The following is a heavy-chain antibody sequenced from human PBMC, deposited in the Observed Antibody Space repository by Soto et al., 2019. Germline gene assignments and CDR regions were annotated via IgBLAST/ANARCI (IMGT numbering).Heavy chain of an antibody. CDR1: GDSISSFY. D-gene: IGHD3-22*01. V-gene: IGHV4-59*01. J-gene: IGHJ4*02. CDR2: LYYGRIA. CDR3: ALRSMAVVPEY. Sequence: QVQLQESGPGLVKPSETLSLTCAVSGDSISSFYCMWIRQPPWQGLESIGYLYYGRIANYNPSLKSRFTLSVDTSTNQCSLTLSSMTAADTAVYYCALRSMAVVPEYWGQGTLVTVSS.